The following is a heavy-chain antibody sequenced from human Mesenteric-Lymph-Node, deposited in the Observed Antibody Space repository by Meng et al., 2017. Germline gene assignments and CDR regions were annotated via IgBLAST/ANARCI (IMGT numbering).Heavy chain of an antibody. V-gene: IGHV3-11*04. D-gene: IGHD2-15*01. J-gene: IGHJ4*02. CDR1: GFTFSDYY. CDR3: ARDQYCSGGSCLGGFDY. Sequence: GGSLRLSCAASGFTFSDYYMSWIRQAPGKGLEWVSYISSSGSRIYYADSVKGRFTISRDNAKNALFLQMNSLRAEDTAVYYCARDQYCSGGSCLGGFDYWGQGTLVTVSS. CDR2: ISSSGSRI.